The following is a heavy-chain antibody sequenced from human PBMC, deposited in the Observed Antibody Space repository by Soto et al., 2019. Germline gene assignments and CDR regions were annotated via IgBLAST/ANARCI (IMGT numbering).Heavy chain of an antibody. J-gene: IGHJ4*02. CDR1: GGSISSYY. CDR2: IYYSGST. CDR3: AIRLTDIAMVSEPSDHYEGFDY. Sequence: SETLSLTCTVSGGSISSYYWSWIRQPPGKGLEWIGYIYYSGSTNYNPSLKSRVTISVDTSKNQFSLKLSSVTAADTAVYYCAIRLTDIAMVSEPSDHYEGFDYWGQGTLVTVSS. D-gene: IGHD5-18*01. V-gene: IGHV4-59*08.